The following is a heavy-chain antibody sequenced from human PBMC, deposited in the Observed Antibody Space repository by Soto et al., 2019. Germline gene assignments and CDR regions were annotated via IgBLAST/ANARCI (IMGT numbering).Heavy chain of an antibody. CDR1: GCTVSSKY. J-gene: IGHJ4*02. Sequence: EVQLVESGGGLIQPGGSLRLSCAASGCTVSSKYMSWVRQAPGKGLEWVSMIYSDGTTYYADSVKGRFTISRDNSKNTLYLKINTLRAEDRAVNYWPRDSGAKVATLGAQETLVT. CDR2: IYSDGTT. D-gene: IGHD5-12*01. V-gene: IGHV3-53*01. CDR3: PRDSGAKVATL.